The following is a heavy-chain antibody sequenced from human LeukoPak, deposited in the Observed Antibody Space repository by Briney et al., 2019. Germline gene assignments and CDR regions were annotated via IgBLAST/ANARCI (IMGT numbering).Heavy chain of an antibody. CDR1: GGSISSSSYY. J-gene: IGHJ5*02. CDR2: IYYSGST. D-gene: IGHD6-19*01. V-gene: IGHV4-39*07. CDR3: VRDSSGWYRWFDP. Sequence: SETLSLTCTVSGGSISSSSYYWGWFRQPPGKGLEWIGSIYYSGSTNYNPSLKSRVTITVDTSKNQFSLKLSSVTAADTAVYYCVRDSSGWYRWFDPWGQGTLVTVSS.